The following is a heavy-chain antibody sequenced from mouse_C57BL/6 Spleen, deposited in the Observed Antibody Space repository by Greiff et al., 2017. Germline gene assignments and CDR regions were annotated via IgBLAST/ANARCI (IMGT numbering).Heavy chain of an antibody. D-gene: IGHD1-1*01. V-gene: IGHV1-64*01. Sequence: QVQLQQPGAELVKPGASVKLSCKASGYTFTSYWMHWVKQRPGQGLEWIGMIHPNSGSTNYNEKFKSKATLTVDKSSSTAYMQRSSLTSEDSAVYYCARGYYYGSSSYYAMDYWGQGTSVTVSS. J-gene: IGHJ4*01. CDR2: IHPNSGST. CDR1: GYTFTSYW. CDR3: ARGYYYGSSSYYAMDY.